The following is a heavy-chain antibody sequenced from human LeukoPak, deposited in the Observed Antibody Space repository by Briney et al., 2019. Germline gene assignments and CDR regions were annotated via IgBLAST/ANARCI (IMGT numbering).Heavy chain of an antibody. D-gene: IGHD3-16*01. CDR3: ARDSGNGGIFDY. CDR1: GFTFSTYA. V-gene: IGHV3-23*01. J-gene: IGHJ4*02. Sequence: GGSLRLSCAASGFTFSTYAMSWVRQAPGKGLEWVSVISGSVGTTYYADSVKGRFTISRDNVKNTLYLQVNSLRAEDTAVYYCARDSGNGGIFDYWGQGTLVTVSS. CDR2: ISGSVGTT.